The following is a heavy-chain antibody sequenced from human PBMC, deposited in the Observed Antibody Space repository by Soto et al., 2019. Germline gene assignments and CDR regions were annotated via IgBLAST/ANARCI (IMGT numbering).Heavy chain of an antibody. CDR1: GYTFTGYY. CDR2: INPNSGGT. V-gene: IGHV1-2*02. Sequence: ASVKVSCKASGYTFTGYYMHWVRQAPGQGLERMGWINPNSGGTNYAQKFQGRVTMTRDTSISTAYMELSRLRSDDTAVYYCARDQDFGVVPGYYYYYGMDVWGQGTTVTVSS. D-gene: IGHD3-3*01. J-gene: IGHJ6*02. CDR3: ARDQDFGVVPGYYYYYGMDV.